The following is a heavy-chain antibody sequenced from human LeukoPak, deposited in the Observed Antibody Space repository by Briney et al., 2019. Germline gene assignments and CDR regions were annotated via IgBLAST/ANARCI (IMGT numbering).Heavy chain of an antibody. V-gene: IGHV3-33*01. D-gene: IGHD6-19*01. CDR3: ARVRGSGWYLDN. CDR1: GFSFSNYG. J-gene: IGHJ4*02. Sequence: GGSLRLSCAASGFSFSNYGMQWVRQAPGKGLEWVAVIWYDGSNKYYADSVKGRFTISRDNSENTLYLQMNTLRAEDTAVYYCARVRGSGWYLDNWGQGTLVTVSS. CDR2: IWYDGSNK.